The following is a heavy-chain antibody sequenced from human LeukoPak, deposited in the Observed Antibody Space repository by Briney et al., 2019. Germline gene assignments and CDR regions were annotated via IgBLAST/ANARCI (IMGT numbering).Heavy chain of an antibody. V-gene: IGHV3-21*01. D-gene: IGHD6-19*01. CDR3: ARGLVVAGFDY. Sequence: PGGSLRLSCAASGFTFSTYNMNWVRQAPGKGLEWVSSISSSTNYMYYADSVKGRFTTSRDNAKNSLYLQMNSLRAEDAAMYYCARGLVVAGFDYWGQGTLVTVSS. J-gene: IGHJ4*02. CDR2: ISSSTNYM. CDR1: GFTFSTYN.